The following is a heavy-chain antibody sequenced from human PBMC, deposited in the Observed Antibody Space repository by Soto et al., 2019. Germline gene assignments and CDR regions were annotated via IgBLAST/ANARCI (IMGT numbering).Heavy chain of an antibody. Sequence: SETLSLTCTVSVAPLHIGGYYCAWIRQNPGKGLEWIGYIYYTGVTYYNQSLGSRVNISVDTSKNQFSLELTSVTAADTAVYYCARDGSSPANWLDPWGQGLLVTVSS. V-gene: IGHV4-31*03. J-gene: IGHJ5*02. D-gene: IGHD2-2*01. CDR2: IYYTGVT. CDR3: ARDGSSPANWLDP. CDR1: VAPLHIGGYY.